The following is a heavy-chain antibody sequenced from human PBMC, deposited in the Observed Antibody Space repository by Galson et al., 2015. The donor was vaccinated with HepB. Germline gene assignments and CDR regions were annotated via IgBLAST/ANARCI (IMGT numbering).Heavy chain of an antibody. D-gene: IGHD3-22*01. V-gene: IGHV4-34*01. CDR2: IDHSGST. J-gene: IGHJ6*02. CDR3: ARGRSGYYYYYYGMDV. Sequence: IDHSGSTNYNPSLKSRVTISLDTSKNQFSLKLSSVTAADTAVYYCARGRSGYYYYYYGMDVWGQGTTVTVSS.